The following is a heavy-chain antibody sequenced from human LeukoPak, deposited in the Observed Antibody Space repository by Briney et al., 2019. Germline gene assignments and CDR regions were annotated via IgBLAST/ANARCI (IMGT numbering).Heavy chain of an antibody. CDR1: GFTFSSYD. CDR3: ARAGRYSGYSGYYYYGMDV. V-gene: IGHV3-13*01. CDR2: IGTAGDT. D-gene: IGHD5-12*01. J-gene: IGHJ6*02. Sequence: GGSLRLSCAASGFTFSSYDMHGVRQATGKGLEWVSAIGTAGDTYYPGSVKGRFTISRENAKNSLYLQMNSLRAGDTAVYYCARAGRYSGYSGYYYYGMDVWGQGTTVTVSS.